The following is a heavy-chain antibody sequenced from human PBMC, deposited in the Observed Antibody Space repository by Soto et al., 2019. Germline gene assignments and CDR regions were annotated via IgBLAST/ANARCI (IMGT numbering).Heavy chain of an antibody. CDR2: ISSSSSTI. D-gene: IGHD3-10*01. J-gene: IGHJ6*03. V-gene: IGHV3-48*01. Sequence: GGSLRLSCAASGFTFSSYSMNWVCQAPGKGLEWVSYISSSSSTIYYADSVKGRFTISRDNAKNSLYLQMNSLRAEDTAVYYCARDSAVPINYYYYYMDVWGKGTTVTVSS. CDR3: ARDSAVPINYYYYYMDV. CDR1: GFTFSSYS.